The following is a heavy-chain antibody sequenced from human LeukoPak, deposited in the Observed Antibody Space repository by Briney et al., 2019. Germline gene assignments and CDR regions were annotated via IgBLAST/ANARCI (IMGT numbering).Heavy chain of an antibody. CDR2: ISYDGSSK. CDR3: ARDPAVYSGYDTWYLDL. CDR1: GIIFSNYA. V-gene: IGHV3-30*04. D-gene: IGHD5-12*01. Sequence: GGSLRLSCAASGIIFSNYAMHWVRQAPGKGLEWVTVISYDGSSKYYADSVKGRFTIFRDNSKNTLDLQMNSLRAEGTAMYYCARDPAVYSGYDTWYLDLWGRGTLVTVSS. J-gene: IGHJ2*01.